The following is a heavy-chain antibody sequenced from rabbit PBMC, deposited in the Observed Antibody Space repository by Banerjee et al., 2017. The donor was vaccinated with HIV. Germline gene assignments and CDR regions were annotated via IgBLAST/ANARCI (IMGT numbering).Heavy chain of an antibody. Sequence: QSLEESGGDLVKPGASLTLTCTASGFSFSGSYWICWVHQAPGKGLEWIACIYAGSSGSTHYASWAKGRFTISKTSSTTVTLQMTSLTAADTATYFCARAYNSGWGGYFNLWGQGTLVTDS. V-gene: IGHV1S40*01. D-gene: IGHD4-1*01. CDR3: ARAYNSGWGGYFNL. CDR1: GFSFSGSYW. J-gene: IGHJ4*01. CDR2: IYAGSSGST.